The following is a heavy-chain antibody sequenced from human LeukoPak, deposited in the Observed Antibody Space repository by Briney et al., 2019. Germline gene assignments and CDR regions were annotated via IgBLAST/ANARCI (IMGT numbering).Heavy chain of an antibody. CDR1: GFTFKNYA. CDR2: IGFSSDI. V-gene: IGHV3-23*05. J-gene: IGHJ4*02. D-gene: IGHD3-10*01. Sequence: GGSLRLSCTASGFTFKNYAMSWVRQAPGKGLEWVSSIGFSSDIYYPDSIKGRFTISRDNSKNVLYLEMNSLRVDDTAKYFCAKKSSLLLETFDHWGQGVQVTVSS. CDR3: AKKSSLLLETFDH.